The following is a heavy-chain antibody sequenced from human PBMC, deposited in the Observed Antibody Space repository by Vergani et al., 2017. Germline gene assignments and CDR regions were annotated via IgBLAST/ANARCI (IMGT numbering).Heavy chain of an antibody. CDR3: AGVIMITFGGVIVIGGWFDP. J-gene: IGHJ5*02. Sequence: QVQLVQSGAEVKKPGASVKVSCKASGYTFTSYGISWVRQAPGQGLGWMGWISAYNGNTNYAQKLQGRVTMTTDTSTSTAYMELRSLRSDDTAVYYCAGVIMITFGGVIVIGGWFDPWGQGTLVTVSS. CDR1: GYTFTSYG. CDR2: ISAYNGNT. V-gene: IGHV1-18*01. D-gene: IGHD3-16*02.